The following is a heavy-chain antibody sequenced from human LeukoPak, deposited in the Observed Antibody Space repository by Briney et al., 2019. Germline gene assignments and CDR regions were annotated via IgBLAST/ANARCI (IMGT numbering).Heavy chain of an antibody. CDR1: GVTFRSYA. CDR2: ISYDGSNK. V-gene: IGHV3-30-3*01. Sequence: GRSLRLSCAASGVTFRSYAMHWVRQAPGKGLEWVAVISYDGSNKYYADSVKGRFTISRDNSKNTLYLQMNSLRAEDTAVYYCASSGWYVISYFDYWGQGTLVTVSS. D-gene: IGHD6-19*01. CDR3: ASSGWYVISYFDY. J-gene: IGHJ4*02.